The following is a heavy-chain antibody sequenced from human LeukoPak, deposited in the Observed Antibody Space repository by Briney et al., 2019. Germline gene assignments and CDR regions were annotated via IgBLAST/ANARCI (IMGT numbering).Heavy chain of an antibody. CDR3: ARDLVLAAGTLYYYYYGMDV. CDR1: GDSVSSNSAA. Sequence: SQTLSLTCAISGDSVSSNSAAWNWIRQSPSRGLEWLGRTYYRSKWYNDYAVSVKSRITINPDTSKNQFSLQLNSVTPEDTAVYYCARDLVLAAGTLYYYYYGMDVWGQGTTVTVSS. D-gene: IGHD6-13*01. CDR2: TYYRSKWYN. J-gene: IGHJ6*02. V-gene: IGHV6-1*01.